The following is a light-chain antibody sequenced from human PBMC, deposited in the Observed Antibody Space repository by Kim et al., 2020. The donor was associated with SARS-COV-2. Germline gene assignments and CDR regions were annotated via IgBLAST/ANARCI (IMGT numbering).Light chain of an antibody. CDR2: GKN. CDR1: SLRSYY. V-gene: IGLV3-19*01. CDR3: NSRDSNDNVV. J-gene: IGLJ2*01. Sequence: SSELTQDPAVSVALGQTVRITCQGDSLRSYYATWYQQKPGQAPIVVIYGKNNRPSGIPDRFSGSSSGNTASLTITGTQAGDEADYYRNSRDSNDNVVFGGGTKVTVL.